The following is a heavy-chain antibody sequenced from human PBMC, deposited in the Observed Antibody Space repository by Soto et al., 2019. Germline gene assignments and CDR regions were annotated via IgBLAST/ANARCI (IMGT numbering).Heavy chain of an antibody. CDR2: INHSGST. V-gene: IGHV4-34*01. J-gene: IGHJ1*01. CDR3: ASTHSIGAVFGVAPYDFQY. D-gene: IGHD3-3*01. Sequence: HVHLQQWGAGLLEPSETLSLTCAVYGGSFSGYYWRWIRQPPGKGLEWIGEINHSGSTNYNPSLKSRVTISADTPKDQFGLKLSSVSAADMAVYYCASTHSIGAVFGVAPYDFQYWGQGPLVTVFS. CDR1: GGSFSGYY.